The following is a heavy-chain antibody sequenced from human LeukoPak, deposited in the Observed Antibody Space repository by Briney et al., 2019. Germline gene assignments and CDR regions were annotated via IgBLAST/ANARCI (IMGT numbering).Heavy chain of an antibody. J-gene: IGHJ6*03. Sequence: PGGSLRLSCAASGFTFSSHGIHWVRQAPGKGLEWVAVISYDGSNKYYADSVKGRFTISRDNSKNTLYLQMNSLRAEDTAVYYCAKRAYYGSGNPGYYYYYYMDVWGKGTTVTVSS. CDR2: ISYDGSNK. V-gene: IGHV3-30*18. D-gene: IGHD3-10*01. CDR1: GFTFSSHG. CDR3: AKRAYYGSGNPGYYYYYYMDV.